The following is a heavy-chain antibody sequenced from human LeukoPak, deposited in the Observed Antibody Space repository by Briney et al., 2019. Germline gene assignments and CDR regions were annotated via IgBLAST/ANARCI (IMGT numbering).Heavy chain of an antibody. D-gene: IGHD2-21*01. V-gene: IGHV3-48*01. J-gene: IGHJ5*02. CDR3: ARVPPPLAYCGGDCVGGFDP. CDR1: GGSISSSS. CDR2: ISSSSSTI. Sequence: ETLSHTCTVSGGSISSSSYYWGWIRQPPGKGLEWVSYISSSSSTIYYADSVKGRFTISRDNAKNSLYLQMNSLRAEDTAVYYCARVPPPLAYCGGDCVGGFDPWGQGTLVTVSS.